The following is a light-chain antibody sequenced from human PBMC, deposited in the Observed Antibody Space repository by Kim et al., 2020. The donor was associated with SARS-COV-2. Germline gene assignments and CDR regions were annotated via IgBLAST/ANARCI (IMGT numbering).Light chain of an antibody. CDR3: QVWDSSSDHYV. CDR2: YDI. V-gene: IGLV3-21*04. Sequence: PVKTPIITCGVNIIGSITVFWYHHMPGQAPLLVIFYDIHPPSGIPERSSGSNSGNAAALTISRVDAGDEADYYCQVWDSSSDHYVFATGTKVTFL. CDR1: IIGSIT. J-gene: IGLJ1*01.